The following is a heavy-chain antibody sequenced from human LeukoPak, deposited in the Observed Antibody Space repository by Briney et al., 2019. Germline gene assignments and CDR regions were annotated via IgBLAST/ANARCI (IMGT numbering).Heavy chain of an antibody. CDR2: IYYSGST. V-gene: IGHV4-59*12. D-gene: IGHD4-23*01. Sequence: SETLSLTCTVSGGSISSYYWSWIRQPPGKGLEWIGSIYYSGSTNYNPSLKSRVTISVDTSKNQFSLKMSSMTAADTAVYYCARKGATAGGTRAFDIWGRGTMVTVSS. CDR3: ARKGATAGGTRAFDI. CDR1: GGSISSYY. J-gene: IGHJ3*02.